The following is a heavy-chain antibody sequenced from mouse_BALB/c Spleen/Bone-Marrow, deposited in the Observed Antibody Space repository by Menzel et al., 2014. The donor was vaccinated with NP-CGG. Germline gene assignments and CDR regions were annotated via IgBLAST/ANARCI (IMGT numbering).Heavy chain of an antibody. V-gene: IGHV1-14*01. CDR2: INPYNDGT. D-gene: IGHD2-3*01. J-gene: IGHJ2*01. Sequence: VQLQQSGPELVKPGASVKMSCKASGYTFSSYVMHWVKQKPGQGLEWIGGINPYNDGTKYNEKFKGKATLTSDKSSSTAYMELSSPTSEDSAVYYCARRRDDGYYRWDYWGQGTTLTVSS. CDR1: GYTFSSYV. CDR3: ARRRDDGYYRWDY.